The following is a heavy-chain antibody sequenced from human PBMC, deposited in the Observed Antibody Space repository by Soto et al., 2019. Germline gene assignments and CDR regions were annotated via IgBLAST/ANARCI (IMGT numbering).Heavy chain of an antibody. J-gene: IGHJ4*02. CDR3: ARVRSDMVRGFGYFDY. CDR2: ISYDGSNK. V-gene: IGHV3-30-3*01. D-gene: IGHD3-10*01. CDR1: GFTFSSYA. Sequence: QVQLVESGGGVVQPGRSLRLSCAASGFTFSSYATHWVRQAPGKGLEWVAVISYDGSNKYYADSVKGRFTIARDNSQNALYLQMNSLRAEDTAVYYCARVRSDMVRGFGYFDYWGKGTLVTFSS.